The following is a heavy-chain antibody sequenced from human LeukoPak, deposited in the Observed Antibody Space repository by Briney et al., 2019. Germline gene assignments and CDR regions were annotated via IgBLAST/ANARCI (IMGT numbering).Heavy chain of an antibody. CDR1: GGSITSYY. D-gene: IGHD3-9*01. V-gene: IGHV4-59*08. CDR3: ARLGGLRYDAFDI. Sequence: SETLSLTCSVSGGSITSYYWSWIRQPPGKRLEWIGYIYYSGSTNYSPSLKSRVTVSVDTSKNQFSLKLRSVTAADTAVYYCARLGGLRYDAFDIWGQGTMVTVSS. CDR2: IYYSGST. J-gene: IGHJ3*02.